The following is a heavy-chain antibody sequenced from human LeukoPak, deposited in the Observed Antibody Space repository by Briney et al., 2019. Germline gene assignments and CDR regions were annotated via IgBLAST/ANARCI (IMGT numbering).Heavy chain of an antibody. CDR1: GGSISSYY. J-gene: IGHJ5*02. V-gene: IGHV4-34*01. Sequence: SETLSLTCTVTGGSISSYYWSWIRQPPGKGLEWIGEINHSGSTNYNPSLKSRVTISVDTSKNQFSLKLSSVTAADTAVYYCARTDVPTVELYNWFDPWGQGTLVTVSS. CDR3: ARTDVPTVELYNWFDP. CDR2: INHSGST. D-gene: IGHD4-23*01.